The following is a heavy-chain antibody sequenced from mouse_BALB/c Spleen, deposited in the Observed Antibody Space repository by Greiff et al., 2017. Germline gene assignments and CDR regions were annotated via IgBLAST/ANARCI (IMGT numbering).Heavy chain of an antibody. Sequence: VMLVESGPGLVAPSQSLSITCTVSGFSLTSYGVHWVRQPPGKGLEWLGVIWAGGSTNYNSALMSRLSISKDNSKSQVFLKMNSLQTDDTAMYYCARDSGYGNYDYFDYWGQGTTLTVSS. J-gene: IGHJ2*01. D-gene: IGHD2-1*01. V-gene: IGHV2-9*02. CDR1: GFSLTSYG. CDR3: ARDSGYGNYDYFDY. CDR2: IWAGGST.